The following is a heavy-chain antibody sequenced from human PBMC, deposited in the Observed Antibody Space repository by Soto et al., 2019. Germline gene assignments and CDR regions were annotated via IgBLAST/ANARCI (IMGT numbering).Heavy chain of an antibody. D-gene: IGHD2-2*02. Sequence: ASVKVSCKASGYTFTSYAMHWVRQAPGQRLEWMGWINAGNGNTKYSQKFQGRVTITRDTSASTAYMELSSLRSEDTAVYYCARMWCSTSCYMGGYYYGMDVWGQGTTVTVSS. CDR3: ARMWCSTSCYMGGYYYGMDV. CDR1: GYTFTSYA. V-gene: IGHV1-3*01. CDR2: INAGNGNT. J-gene: IGHJ6*02.